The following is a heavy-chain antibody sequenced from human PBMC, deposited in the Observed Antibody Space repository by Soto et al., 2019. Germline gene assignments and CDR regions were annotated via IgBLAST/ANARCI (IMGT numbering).Heavy chain of an antibody. CDR1: VGSISFSSYY. V-gene: IGHV4-39*01. CDR2: IYNSVTS. Sequence: QLQLQESGPGLVKPSETLSLTCTVSVGSISFSSYYWAWIRQPPGKGLEWIGSIYNSVTSYYNASLTSRVIISVDTSKKQFSLKLSSVSAADTAVYYCARHGMIRGAVVYFDYWGGQGTLVTVSS. D-gene: IGHD3-10*01. J-gene: IGHJ4*02. CDR3: ARHGMIRGAVVYFDY.